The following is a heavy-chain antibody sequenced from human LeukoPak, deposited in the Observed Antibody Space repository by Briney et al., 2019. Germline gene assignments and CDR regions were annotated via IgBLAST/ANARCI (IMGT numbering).Heavy chain of an antibody. V-gene: IGHV3-33*01. Sequence: GGSLRLSCAASGFTFSTYAMHWVRLAPGKGLEWVAVIWSDSTNKYYADSVRGRFTISRDNSKSTLYLQMSSPRAEDTAMYYCARDRLTTVTTFHFDYWGQGTLVTVSS. D-gene: IGHD4-17*01. CDR2: IWSDSTNK. CDR1: GFTFSTYA. J-gene: IGHJ4*02. CDR3: ARDRLTTVTTFHFDY.